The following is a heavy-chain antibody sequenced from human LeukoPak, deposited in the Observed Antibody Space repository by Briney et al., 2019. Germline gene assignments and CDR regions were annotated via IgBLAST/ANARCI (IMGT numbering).Heavy chain of an antibody. CDR1: GGSISSYY. CDR3: ARAHSGRFPYYYYYMDV. J-gene: IGHJ6*03. V-gene: IGHV4-30-4*08. Sequence: PSETLSLTCTVSGGSISSYYWSWIRQPPGKGLEWIGYIYYSGSTYYNPSLKSRVTISVDTSKNQFSLKLSSVTAADTAVYYCARAHSGRFPYYYYYMDVWGKGTTVTVSS. D-gene: IGHD3-3*01. CDR2: IYYSGST.